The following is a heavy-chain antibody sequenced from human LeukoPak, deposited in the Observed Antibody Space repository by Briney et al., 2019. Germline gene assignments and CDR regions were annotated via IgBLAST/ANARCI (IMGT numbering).Heavy chain of an antibody. D-gene: IGHD3-22*01. J-gene: IGHJ3*02. CDR3: ARDGPRTYYYDSSGHNGAFDI. CDR2: ISSSSSTI. Sequence: GGSLRLSCAASGFTFSSYSMNWVRQAPGKGLEWVSYISSSSSTIYYADSVKGRFTISRDNAKNSLYLQMNSLRAEDTAVYYCARDGPRTYYYDSSGHNGAFDIWGQGTVVTVSS. V-gene: IGHV3-48*01. CDR1: GFTFSSYS.